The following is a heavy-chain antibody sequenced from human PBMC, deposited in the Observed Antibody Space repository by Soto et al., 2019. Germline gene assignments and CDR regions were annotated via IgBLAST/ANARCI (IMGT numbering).Heavy chain of an antibody. J-gene: IGHJ6*02. CDR2: IVVGSGNT. CDR3: AAGGWFGELVAYYYYGMDV. D-gene: IGHD3-10*01. CDR1: GYTFTTYA. Sequence: SVKVSCKAFGYTFTTYAIHWVRQAPRQRLEWIGWIVVGSGNTNYAQKFQERVTITRDMSTSTAYMELSSLRSEDTAVYYCAAGGWFGELVAYYYYGMDVWGQGTTVTVSS. V-gene: IGHV1-58*02.